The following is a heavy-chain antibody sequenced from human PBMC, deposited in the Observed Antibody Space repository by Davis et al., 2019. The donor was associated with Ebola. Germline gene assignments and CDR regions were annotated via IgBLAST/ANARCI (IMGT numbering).Heavy chain of an antibody. CDR3: ARGTTYYYDSSGYHPNNWFDP. D-gene: IGHD3-22*01. V-gene: IGHV1-69*06. CDR2: IIPIFGTA. J-gene: IGHJ5*02. Sequence: AASVKVSCKASGGTFSSYAISWVRQAPGQGLEWMGGIIPIFGTANYAQKFQGRVTITADKSTSTAYMELSSLRSEDTAVYYCARGTTYYYDSSGYHPNNWFDPWGQGTLVTVSS. CDR1: GGTFSSYA.